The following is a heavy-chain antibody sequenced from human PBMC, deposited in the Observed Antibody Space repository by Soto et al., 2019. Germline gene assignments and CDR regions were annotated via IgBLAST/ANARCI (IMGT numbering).Heavy chain of an antibody. V-gene: IGHV4-4*02. Sequence: PSETLSLTCAVSGGSISSSNWWSWVRQPPGKGLEWIGEIYHSGSTNYNPSLKSRVTISVDKSKNQFSLKLSSVTAADTAVYYCARGPPTYYDILTGYYAFGYWAQGTPVTVSS. CDR3: ARGPPTYYDILTGYYAFGY. D-gene: IGHD3-9*01. CDR1: GGSISSSNW. CDR2: IYHSGST. J-gene: IGHJ4*02.